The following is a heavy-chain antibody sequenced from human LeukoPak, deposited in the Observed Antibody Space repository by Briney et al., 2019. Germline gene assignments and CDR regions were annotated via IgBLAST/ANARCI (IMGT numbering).Heavy chain of an antibody. Sequence: GGSLRLSCAASGFTFSSYSMNWVRQAPGKWLGWVSYISSSSSTIYYADSVKGRFTISRDNAKNSLYLQMNSLRAEDTAVYYCAREGPLKWFDPWGQGTLVTVSS. CDR1: GFTFSSYS. J-gene: IGHJ5*02. V-gene: IGHV3-48*01. CDR3: AREGPLKWFDP. CDR2: ISSSSSTI.